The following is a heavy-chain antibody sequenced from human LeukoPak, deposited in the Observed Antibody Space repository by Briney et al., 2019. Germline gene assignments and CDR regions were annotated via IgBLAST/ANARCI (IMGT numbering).Heavy chain of an antibody. Sequence: GGSLRLSCAASGCTFSSYAMTWVRQGPGKGLEWVSDISGGGGSTYYADSVKGRFTISRDNSKNTLYLQMHSLRAEDTAVYHCAIYGGSGTNAFDMWGQGTMVTVSS. CDR3: AIYGGSGTNAFDM. V-gene: IGHV3-23*01. CDR2: ISGGGGST. J-gene: IGHJ3*02. CDR1: GCTFSSYA. D-gene: IGHD5-12*01.